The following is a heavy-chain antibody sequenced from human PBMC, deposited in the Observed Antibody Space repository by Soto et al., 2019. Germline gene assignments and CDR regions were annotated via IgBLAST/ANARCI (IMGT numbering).Heavy chain of an antibody. D-gene: IGHD3-3*01. J-gene: IGHJ6*02. CDR3: ARDQYGFRSGSYYYAMEV. V-gene: IGHV4-61*01. CDR1: GGSVSSESHY. CDR2: IYYTGST. Sequence: SETLSLTCTVSGGSVSSESHYWSWIRQTPGKGLEWIGYIYYTGSTNYNPSLKGRVTMSVDTSRDQVSLRLRSVTRADTAVYYCARDQYGFRSGSYYYAMEVWGQGTKVTVSS.